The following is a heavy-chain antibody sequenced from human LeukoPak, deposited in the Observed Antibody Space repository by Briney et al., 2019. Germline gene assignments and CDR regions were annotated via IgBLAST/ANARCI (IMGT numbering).Heavy chain of an antibody. Sequence: ASVKVSCKASGYTFTSYGISWVRQAPGQGLEWMGRISAYNGNTNYAQKLQGRVTMTTDTSTSTAYMELRSLRSDDTAVYYCARDELLYYYGSGRKGIFDYWGQGTLVTVSS. CDR2: ISAYNGNT. D-gene: IGHD3-10*01. V-gene: IGHV1-18*01. J-gene: IGHJ4*02. CDR1: GYTFTSYG. CDR3: ARDELLYYYGSGRKGIFDY.